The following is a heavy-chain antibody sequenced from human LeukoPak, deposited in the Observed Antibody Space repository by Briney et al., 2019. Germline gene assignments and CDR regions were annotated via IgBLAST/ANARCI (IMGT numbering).Heavy chain of an antibody. D-gene: IGHD5-18*01. J-gene: IGHJ4*02. CDR3: ARTLIGYSYGYFDY. V-gene: IGHV4-61*02. CDR1: GGSISSGSYY. CDR2: IYTSGST. Sequence: SETLSLTCTVSGGSISSGSYYWSWIRQPAGKGLEWIGRIYTSGSTNYNPSLKSRVTISVDTSKNQFSLKLSSVTAADTAVYYCARTLIGYSYGYFDYWGQGTLVTVSS.